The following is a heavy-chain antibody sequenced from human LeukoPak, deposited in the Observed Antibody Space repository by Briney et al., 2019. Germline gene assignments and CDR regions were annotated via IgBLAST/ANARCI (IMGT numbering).Heavy chain of an antibody. CDR1: GFTFSNYW. J-gene: IGHJ4*02. CDR3: ARDIGDSSGYYGTPGDC. Sequence: GGSLRLSCAASGFTFSNYWMTWVRQSPGKGLEWVANIKQDGSKKYYVDSVKGRFSISRDNAKNSLYLQMNSLRAEDTAVYYCARDIGDSSGYYGTPGDCWGQGTLVTVSS. CDR2: IKQDGSKK. D-gene: IGHD3-22*01. V-gene: IGHV3-7*01.